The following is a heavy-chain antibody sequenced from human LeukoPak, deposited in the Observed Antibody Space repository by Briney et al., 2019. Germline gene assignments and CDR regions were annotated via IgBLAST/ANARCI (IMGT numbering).Heavy chain of an antibody. V-gene: IGHV4-39*07. Sequence: SETLSLTCTVSGGSISSSSYYWGWIRQPPGKGLEWIGSIYYRGSTYYNPSLESRVTISVDTSKNQFSLKLSSVTAADTAVYYCARVVYSSSRMYYFDYWGRGTLVTVSS. CDR1: GGSISSSSYY. J-gene: IGHJ4*02. D-gene: IGHD6-6*01. CDR2: IYYRGST. CDR3: ARVVYSSSRMYYFDY.